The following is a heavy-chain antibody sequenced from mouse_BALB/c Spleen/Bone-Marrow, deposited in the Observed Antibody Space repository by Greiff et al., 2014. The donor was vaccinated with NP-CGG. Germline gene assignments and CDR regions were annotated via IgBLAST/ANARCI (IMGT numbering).Heavy chain of an antibody. D-gene: IGHD1-1*01. CDR1: GFTFSDYY. CDR3: SRDYYGMYFDV. V-gene: IGHV5-4*02. CDR2: ISDGGSYT. J-gene: IGHJ1*01. Sequence: EVKLMESGGGLVKPGGSLKLSYAASGFTFSDYYMYWVRQTPEKRLEWVATISDGGSYTYYPDSVEGRFTISRDNAKNILYLQMSSLRSEDTAMYFCSRDYYGMYFDVWGAGTTVTVSA.